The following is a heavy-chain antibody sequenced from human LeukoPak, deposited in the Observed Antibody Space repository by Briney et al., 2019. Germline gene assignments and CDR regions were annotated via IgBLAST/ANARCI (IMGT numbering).Heavy chain of an antibody. CDR3: ARGEGRGYFDY. D-gene: IGHD1-26*01. V-gene: IGHV4-38-2*02. CDR1: GYSISSGYY. Sequence: PSETLSLTCTVSGYSISSGYYWGWIRQPPGKGLEWIGSIYHSGSTSYNPSLKSRISISVDTSMNQFSLKLSSVTAADTAVYYCARGEGRGYFDYWGQGTLVTVSS. CDR2: IYHSGST. J-gene: IGHJ4*02.